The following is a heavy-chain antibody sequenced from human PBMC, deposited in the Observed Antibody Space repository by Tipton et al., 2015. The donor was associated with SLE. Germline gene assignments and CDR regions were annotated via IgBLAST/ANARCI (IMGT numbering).Heavy chain of an antibody. D-gene: IGHD3-10*01. CDR2: IYHSGST. J-gene: IGHJ4*02. V-gene: IGHV4-38-2*02. CDR1: GYSISSGYY. CDR3: ARDYYGSGSYYQPGAFDI. Sequence: TLSFTCTVSGYSISSGYYWGWSRQPPGKGLEWIGSIYHSGSTYYNPSLKSRVTISVDTSKNQFSLKLSSVTAADTAVYYCARDYYGSGSYYQPGAFDIWGQGTLVTVSS.